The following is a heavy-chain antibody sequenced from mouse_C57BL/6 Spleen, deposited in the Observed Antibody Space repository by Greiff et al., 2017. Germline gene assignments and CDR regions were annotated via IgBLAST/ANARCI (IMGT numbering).Heavy chain of an antibody. CDR3: AREGLRGAMDY. CDR1: GYSFTDYN. CDR2: MNPNYGTT. Sequence: VQLKESGPELVKPGASVKISCKASGYSFTDYNMNWVKQSNGKSLEWIGVMNPNYGTTSYNQKYKGKATLTVDQSSSTAYMQLNSLTSEDSAVYYCAREGLRGAMDYWGQGTSVTVSS. D-gene: IGHD3-1*01. V-gene: IGHV1-39*01. J-gene: IGHJ4*01.